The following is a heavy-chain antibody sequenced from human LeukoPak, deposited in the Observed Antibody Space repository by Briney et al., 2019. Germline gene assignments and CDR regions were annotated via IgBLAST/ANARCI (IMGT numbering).Heavy chain of an antibody. V-gene: IGHV3-30*18. D-gene: IGHD6-13*01. CDR2: ISYDGSNK. Sequence: GRSLRLSCAASGFTFSSYGMHWVRQAPGKGLEWVAVISYDGSNKYYADSVKGRFTISRDNSKNTLYLQMSSLRAEDTAVYYCAKSLGGAAAGIDYWGQGTLVTVSS. CDR1: GFTFSSYG. CDR3: AKSLGGAAAGIDY. J-gene: IGHJ4*02.